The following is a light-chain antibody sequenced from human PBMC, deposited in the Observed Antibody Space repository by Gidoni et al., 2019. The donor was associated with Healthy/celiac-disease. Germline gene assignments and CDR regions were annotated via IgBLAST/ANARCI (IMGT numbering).Light chain of an antibody. CDR3: MQALQTPLT. CDR2: LGS. V-gene: IGKV2-28*01. CDR1: QSLLHSNGYTY. Sequence: IVMTQSPPSLLVTPGEPASIPCRSSQSLLHSNGYTYLDWYLQKPGQSPQLLIYLGSNRASGVPDRFSGSGSGTDFTLKISRVEAEDVGVYYCMQALQTPLTFGGGTKVEIK. J-gene: IGKJ4*01.